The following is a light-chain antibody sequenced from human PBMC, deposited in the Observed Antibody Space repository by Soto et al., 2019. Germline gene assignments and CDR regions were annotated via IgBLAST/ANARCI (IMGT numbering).Light chain of an antibody. J-gene: IGKJ3*01. V-gene: IGKV3-20*01. CDR1: QRVSSSY. CDR2: DAS. Sequence: EIVLTQSPGTLSLSPGERATLSCRASQRVSSSYLAWYQQKPGQAPRLLIYDASSRAPGIPDRFSGSGSGTDFTLTISRLEPEDFAVYYCQQYGSSPLCTFGPGTKVDIK. CDR3: QQYGSSPLCT.